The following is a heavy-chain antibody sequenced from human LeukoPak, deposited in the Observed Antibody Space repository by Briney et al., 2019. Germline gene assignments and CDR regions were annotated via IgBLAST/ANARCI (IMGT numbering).Heavy chain of an antibody. CDR2: IYYSGST. CDR1: GGSISSYY. Sequence: PSETLSLTCTVSGGSISSYYWSWIRQPPGKGLEWIGYIYYSGSTSYNPSLKSRVTISVDTSKNQFSLKLSSVTAADTAVYYCARAGSPENYYYYYYMDVWGKGTTVTISS. CDR3: ARAGSPENYYYYYYMDV. V-gene: IGHV4-59*01. J-gene: IGHJ6*03. D-gene: IGHD1-14*01.